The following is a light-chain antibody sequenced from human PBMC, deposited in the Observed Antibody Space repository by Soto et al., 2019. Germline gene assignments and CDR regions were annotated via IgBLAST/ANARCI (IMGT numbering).Light chain of an antibody. CDR1: QSVSSSY. CDR2: AAS. V-gene: IGKV3-20*01. J-gene: IGKJ2*01. Sequence: EIVLTQSPGTLSLSPGERATLSCRASQSVSSSYLAWYQQKPGQAPRLLIYAASNRATGIPAKFSGSGSGTDFTLTISRVEPEDFAVYYCQHFGNSLYTFGQGTKVDIK. CDR3: QHFGNSLYT.